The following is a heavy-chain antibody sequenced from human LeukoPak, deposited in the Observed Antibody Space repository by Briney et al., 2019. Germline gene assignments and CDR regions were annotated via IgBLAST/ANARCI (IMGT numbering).Heavy chain of an antibody. CDR2: IWYDGSNK. Sequence: PGGSLRLFCAASGFTFSSYGMHWVRQAPGKGLEWVAVIWYDGSNKYYADSVKGRFTISRDNSKNTLYLQMNSLRAEDTAVYYCARDRAAAGLDYWGQGTLVTVSS. CDR1: GFTFSSYG. CDR3: ARDRAAAGLDY. D-gene: IGHD6-13*01. V-gene: IGHV3-33*01. J-gene: IGHJ4*02.